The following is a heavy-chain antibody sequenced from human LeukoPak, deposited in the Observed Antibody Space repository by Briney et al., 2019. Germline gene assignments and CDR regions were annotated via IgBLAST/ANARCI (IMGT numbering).Heavy chain of an antibody. J-gene: IGHJ6*02. CDR3: ARGGMGTIWFGREDYGMDV. D-gene: IGHD3-10*01. V-gene: IGHV1-8*01. CDR2: MNPNSGNT. CDR1: GYTFTSYD. Sequence: ASVKVSCKASGYTFTSYDINWVRQATGQGLEWMGWMNPNSGNTGYAQKFQGRVTMSRNTSISTAYMELSSLRSEDTAVYYCARGGMGTIWFGREDYGMDVWGQGTTVTVSS.